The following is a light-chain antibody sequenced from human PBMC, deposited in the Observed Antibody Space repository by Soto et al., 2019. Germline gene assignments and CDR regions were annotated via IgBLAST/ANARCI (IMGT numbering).Light chain of an antibody. V-gene: IGKV1-27*01. J-gene: IGKJ4*01. CDR1: QSIKNY. CDR3: QRYYNAPFT. Sequence: DIQVTQHQYSLSPSVGDRVTITCRASQSIKNYLAWYQQKPGETPKLLIYAASTLESGVPPRFSGSGSGTDFTLTINNLQPEDVATYYCQRYYNAPFTFGGGTKVDIK. CDR2: AAS.